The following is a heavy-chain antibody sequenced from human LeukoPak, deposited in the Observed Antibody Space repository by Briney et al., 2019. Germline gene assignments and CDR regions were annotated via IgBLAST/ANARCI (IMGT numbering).Heavy chain of an antibody. Sequence: EASVKVSCKASGYTFTSYGISWVRQAPGQGLEWMGWISAYNGNTNYAQKLQGRVTMTTDTSTSTAYMELRSLRSDDTAVYYCARDFAAVPAAIRGDYFDYWGQGTLVTVSS. CDR1: GYTFTSYG. V-gene: IGHV1-18*01. CDR2: ISAYNGNT. J-gene: IGHJ4*02. D-gene: IGHD2-2*02. CDR3: ARDFAAVPAAIRGDYFDY.